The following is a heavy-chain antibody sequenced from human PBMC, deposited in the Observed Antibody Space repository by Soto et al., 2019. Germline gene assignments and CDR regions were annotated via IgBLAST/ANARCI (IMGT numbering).Heavy chain of an antibody. CDR1: GFTFSSYA. CDR2: ISYDGSNK. V-gene: IGHV3-30-3*01. CDR3: AGVTQGY. Sequence: PGGSLRLSCAASGFTFSSYAMHWVRQAPGKGLEWVAVISYDGSNKYYADSVKGRFTISRDNSKNTLYLQMKSLRAEDTAVYYCAGVTQGYWGQGNLVTVSS. J-gene: IGHJ4*02. D-gene: IGHD2-15*01.